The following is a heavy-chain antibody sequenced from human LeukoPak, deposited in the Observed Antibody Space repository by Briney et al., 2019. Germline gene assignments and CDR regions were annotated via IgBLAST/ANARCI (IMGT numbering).Heavy chain of an antibody. J-gene: IGHJ4*02. CDR1: GFTFSSYA. CDR2: ISYDGSNK. D-gene: IGHD6-13*01. CDR3: AKNLRAYSSSWIFDY. Sequence: GGSLRLSCAASGFTFSSYAMHWVRQAPGKGLEWVAVISYDGSNKYYADSVKGRFTISRDISKNTLYLQMNSLRGEDTAVYYCAKNLRAYSSSWIFDYWGQGTLVTVSS. V-gene: IGHV3-30-3*02.